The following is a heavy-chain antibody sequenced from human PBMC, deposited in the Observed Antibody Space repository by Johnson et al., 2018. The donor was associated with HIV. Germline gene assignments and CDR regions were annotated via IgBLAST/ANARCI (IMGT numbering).Heavy chain of an antibody. J-gene: IGHJ3*02. V-gene: IGHV3-9*01. Sequence: VQLVESGGDLVQPGGSLRLSCAASGFTFSSYAMSWVRQAPGKGLEWVSGIRWNSGSIGYADSVKGRFTISRDNAKKSLYLQMNSLRAEDTALYYCAKKRGYDSSGHDAFDIWGQGTMVTVSS. CDR3: AKKRGYDSSGHDAFDI. D-gene: IGHD3-22*01. CDR1: GFTFSSYA. CDR2: IRWNSGSI.